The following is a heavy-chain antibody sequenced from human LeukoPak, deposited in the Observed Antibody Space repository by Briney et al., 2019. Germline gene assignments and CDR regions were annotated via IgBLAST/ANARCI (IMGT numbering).Heavy chain of an antibody. J-gene: IGHJ3*02. V-gene: IGHV1-69*04. CDR1: GGTFTSYA. CDR3: AKDLRLYYDSSGRDAFDI. CDR2: FIPILGIA. D-gene: IGHD3-22*01. Sequence: SVKVSCKASGGTFTSYAISWVRQAPGQGLEWMGRFIPILGIANYAQKFQGRVTITADKSTSTAYLELSSLRSEDTAVSYCAKDLRLYYDSSGRDAFDIWGQGTMVTVSS.